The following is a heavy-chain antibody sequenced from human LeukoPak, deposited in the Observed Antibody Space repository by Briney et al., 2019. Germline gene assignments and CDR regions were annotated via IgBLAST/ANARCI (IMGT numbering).Heavy chain of an antibody. CDR2: ISSSGSTI. CDR3: ARDSEQWLPQMDFDY. D-gene: IGHD6-19*01. J-gene: IGHJ4*02. Sequence: GGSLRLSCAASGFTFSDYYMSWIRQAPGKGLEWVSYISSSGSTIYYADSVKGRFTISRDNAKNSLYLQMNSLRAEDTAVYYCARDSEQWLPQMDFDYWGQGTLSPSPQ. V-gene: IGHV3-11*01. CDR1: GFTFSDYY.